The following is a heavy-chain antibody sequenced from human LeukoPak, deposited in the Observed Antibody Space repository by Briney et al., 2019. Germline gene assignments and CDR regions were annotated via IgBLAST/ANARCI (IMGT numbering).Heavy chain of an antibody. D-gene: IGHD3-10*01. CDR2: ISSDGSNK. V-gene: IGHV3-30*18. Sequence: GGSLRLSCAASGLSFNSCGMHWVRQAPGKGLEWVAVISSDGSNKYYADSVKGRFTISSDNSKNTLSLQMNSLRTEDTAVFYCAKGSGGSGSFYNHFDCWGQGTLVTVSS. CDR3: AKGSGGSGSFYNHFDC. CDR1: GLSFNSCG. J-gene: IGHJ4*02.